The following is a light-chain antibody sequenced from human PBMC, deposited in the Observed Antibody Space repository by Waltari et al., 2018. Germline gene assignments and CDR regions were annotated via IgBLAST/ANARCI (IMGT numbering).Light chain of an antibody. CDR3: QQTNSFPRT. CDR1: QGIDNW. V-gene: IGKV1-12*01. Sequence: DIQMTQSPSFVSASVGDRVTITCRARQGIDNWLGWYQQKPGKAPKYLIYSASSLQSGVPARFVGSGSGTDFILTIIRLQPEDFATYYCQQTNSFPRTFGQGTKVAIK. CDR2: SAS. J-gene: IGKJ1*01.